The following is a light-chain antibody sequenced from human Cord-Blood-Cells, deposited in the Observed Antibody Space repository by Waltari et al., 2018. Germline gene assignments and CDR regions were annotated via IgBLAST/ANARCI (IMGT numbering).Light chain of an antibody. CDR2: GNS. CDR1: SSNIGAGYD. Sequence: QSVLTQPPSVSGAPGQRVTISCTGSSSNIGAGYDVHWYQQLPATAPNLLIYGNSKRPSGVPARLSGSKSDTSASLAITGLQAEDEADYYYQSYDSSLSGYVVFGGGTKLTVL. V-gene: IGLV1-40*01. CDR3: QSYDSSLSGYVV. J-gene: IGLJ2*01.